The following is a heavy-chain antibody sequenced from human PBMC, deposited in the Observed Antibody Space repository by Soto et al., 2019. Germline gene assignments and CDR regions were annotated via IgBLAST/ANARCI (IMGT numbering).Heavy chain of an antibody. D-gene: IGHD6-19*01. CDR3: ATIRSGWYSSWFDP. Sequence: ASVKVSCKASGYTFTSYDINWVRQATGQGLEWMGWMNPNSGNTGYAQKFQGRVTMTRNTSISTAYMELSSLRSEDTAVYYCATIRSGWYSSWFDPWGQGTLVTVSS. V-gene: IGHV1-8*01. J-gene: IGHJ5*02. CDR2: MNPNSGNT. CDR1: GYTFTSYD.